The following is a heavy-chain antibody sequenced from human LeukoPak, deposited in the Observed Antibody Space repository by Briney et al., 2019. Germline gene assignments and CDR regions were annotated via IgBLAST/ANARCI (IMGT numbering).Heavy chain of an antibody. CDR3: AKDLLYFGILGYFDY. Sequence: SGGSLRLSCAASGFTFSSYGMHWVRQAPGKGLEWVAFIRYDGSNEYDGSNEYYADSVKGRFTISRDSSKNTLYLQMNSLRVEDTAVYYCAKDLLYFGILGYFDYWGQGTLVTVSS. D-gene: IGHD2-2*02. J-gene: IGHJ4*02. CDR2: IRYDGSNEYDGSNE. V-gene: IGHV3-30*02. CDR1: GFTFSSYG.